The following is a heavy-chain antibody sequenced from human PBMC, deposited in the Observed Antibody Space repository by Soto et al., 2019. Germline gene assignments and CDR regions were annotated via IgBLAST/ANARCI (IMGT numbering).Heavy chain of an antibody. CDR3: ARHGYNYGGGYFDY. Sequence: GSLRISCAASGFTVSSNYMSWVRQAPGKGLEWVSVIYSGGSTYYADSVKGRFTISRDNSKNTLYLQMNSLRAEDTAVYYCARHGYNYGGGYFDYWGQGTLVTVSS. J-gene: IGHJ4*02. CDR1: GFTVSSNY. V-gene: IGHV3-66*04. CDR2: IYSGGST. D-gene: IGHD5-18*01.